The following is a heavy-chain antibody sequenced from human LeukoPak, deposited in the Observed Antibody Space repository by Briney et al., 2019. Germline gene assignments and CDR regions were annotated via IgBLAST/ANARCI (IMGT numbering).Heavy chain of an antibody. Sequence: PGGSLRLSCAASGFTLSDYYMSWIRQAPGKGLEWVSYISSSGSTIYYADSVKGRFTISRDNAKNSLYLQMNSLRAEDTAVYYCARAVFWSGYYTSGNWFDPWGQGTLVTVSS. J-gene: IGHJ5*02. CDR1: GFTLSDYY. CDR3: ARAVFWSGYYTSGNWFDP. D-gene: IGHD3-3*01. CDR2: ISSSGSTI. V-gene: IGHV3-11*01.